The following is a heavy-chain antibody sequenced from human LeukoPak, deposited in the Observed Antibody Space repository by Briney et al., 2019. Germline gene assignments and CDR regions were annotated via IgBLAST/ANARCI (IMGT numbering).Heavy chain of an antibody. V-gene: IGHV4-59*01. J-gene: IGHJ2*01. D-gene: IGHD6-25*01. CDR2: IYYSGST. CDR1: GGSISSYY. Sequence: SETLSLTCTVSGGSISSYYWSWLRRPPGKGLEWIGYIYYSGSTNYNPSLKSRVTISVDTSKNQFTLKLSSVTAADTAVYYCARGGRSGLYWYFDLWGRGTLVTVSS. CDR3: ARGGRSGLYWYFDL.